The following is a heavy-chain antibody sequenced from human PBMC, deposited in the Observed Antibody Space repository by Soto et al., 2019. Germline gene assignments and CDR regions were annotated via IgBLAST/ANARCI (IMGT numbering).Heavy chain of an antibody. CDR1: GFTFSSYA. CDR2: ISGSGGST. D-gene: IGHD6-13*01. J-gene: IGHJ4*02. Sequence: LRLSCAASGFTFSSYAMSWVRQAPGKGLEWVSAISGSGGSTYYADSVKGRFTISRDNSKNTLYLQMNSLRAEDTAVYYCAKARLAAGTGYYFDYWGQGTLVTVSS. CDR3: AKARLAAGTGYYFDY. V-gene: IGHV3-23*01.